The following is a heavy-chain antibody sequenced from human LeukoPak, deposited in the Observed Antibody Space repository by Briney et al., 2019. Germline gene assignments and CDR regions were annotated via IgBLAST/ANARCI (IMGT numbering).Heavy chain of an antibody. Sequence: SETLSLTCAVSGGSFSGYYWRWIRQPAGKGLEWIGDINHSGSTNYNPSLKSRVTISVDTSKNQFSLKLSSVTAADTAVYYCAIGARKPYKHWLPRYYYYFYMAVGGEGTTVTVSS. D-gene: IGHD6-19*01. J-gene: IGHJ6*03. V-gene: IGHV4-34*01. CDR1: GGSFSGYY. CDR3: AIGARKPYKHWLPRYYYYFYMAV. CDR2: INHSGST.